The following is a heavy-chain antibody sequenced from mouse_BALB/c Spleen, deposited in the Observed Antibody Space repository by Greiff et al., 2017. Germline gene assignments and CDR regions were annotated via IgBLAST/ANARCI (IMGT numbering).Heavy chain of an antibody. V-gene: IGHV5-17*02. Sequence: EVQLVESGGGLVQPGGSRKLSCAASGFTFSSFGMHWVRQAPEKGLEWVAYISSGSSTIYYADTVKGRFTISRDNPKNTLFLQMTSLRSEDTAMYYCARWKAMDYWGQGTSVTVSS. J-gene: IGHJ4*01. CDR3: ARWKAMDY. CDR1: GFTFSSFG. CDR2: ISSGSSTI.